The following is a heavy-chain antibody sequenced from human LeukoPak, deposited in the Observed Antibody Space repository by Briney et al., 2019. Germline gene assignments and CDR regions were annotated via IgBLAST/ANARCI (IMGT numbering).Heavy chain of an antibody. J-gene: IGHJ4*02. Sequence: GGSLRLSCAASGFTFSSYATHWVRQAPGKGLEWVAVISYDGSNKYYADSVKGRFTISRDNSKNTLYLQMNSLRAEDTAVYYCARGGRYSSGWSNYFDYWGQGTLVTVSS. CDR2: ISYDGSNK. D-gene: IGHD6-19*01. V-gene: IGHV3-30*04. CDR3: ARGGRYSSGWSNYFDY. CDR1: GFTFSSYA.